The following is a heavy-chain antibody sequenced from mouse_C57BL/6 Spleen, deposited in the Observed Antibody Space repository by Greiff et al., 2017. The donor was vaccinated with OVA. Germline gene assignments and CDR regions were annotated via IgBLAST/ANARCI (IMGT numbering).Heavy chain of an antibody. CDR3: TTRGYDSNSWYFDV. CDR2: IDPENGDT. V-gene: IGHV14-4*01. Sequence: DVKVEESGAELVRPGASVKLSCTASGFNIKDDYMHWVKQRPEQGLEWIGWIDPENGDTEYASKFQGKATITADTSSNTAYLQLSSLTSEDTAVYYWTTRGYDSNSWYFDVWGTGTTVTVSS. J-gene: IGHJ1*03. CDR1: GFNIKDDY. D-gene: IGHD2-5*01.